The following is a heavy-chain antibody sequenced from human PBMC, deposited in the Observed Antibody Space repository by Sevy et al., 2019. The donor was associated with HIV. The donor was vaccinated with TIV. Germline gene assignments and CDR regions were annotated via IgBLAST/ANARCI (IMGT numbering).Heavy chain of an antibody. V-gene: IGHV3-49*03. CDR3: TRGYYYDSSGYSDY. CDR1: GFTFGDYA. CDR2: IRSKDYGGAT. D-gene: IGHD3-22*01. J-gene: IGHJ4*02. Sequence: GGSLRLSCTGSGFTFGDYAMSWFRQAPGMGLEWVGFIRSKDYGGATEYAASVKGRFTISREDSKSMADLQMNSLKTEDTAVYYCTRGYYYDSSGYSDYWGQGTLVTVSS.